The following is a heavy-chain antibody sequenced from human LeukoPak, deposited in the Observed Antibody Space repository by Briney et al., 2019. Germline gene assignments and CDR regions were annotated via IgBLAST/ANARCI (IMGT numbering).Heavy chain of an antibody. V-gene: IGHV1-46*01. D-gene: IGHD3-10*01. CDR1: GYTFTSYF. J-gene: IGHJ4*02. CDR3: ARRLWFGGSLDH. Sequence: GSLKVSCKASGYTFTSYFMHWVRQAPGQGLEWVGIINPSGGSTTYAQKFQGRVTLTSDTSTSTVYMELSSPRSEDTAVYYCARRLWFGGSLDHWGQGTLVTVSS. CDR2: INPSGGST.